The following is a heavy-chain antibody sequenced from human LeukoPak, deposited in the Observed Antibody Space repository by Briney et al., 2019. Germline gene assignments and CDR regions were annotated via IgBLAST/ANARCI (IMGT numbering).Heavy chain of an antibody. CDR1: GFTFSSYS. V-gene: IGHV3-21*01. J-gene: IGHJ6*04. Sequence: GGSLRLSCAASGFTFSSYSMNWVRQAPGKGLEWVSFISSSSSYIYYADSVKGRFTISRDNAKNPLYLQMNSLRAEDTAVYYCAELGITMIGGVWGKGTTVTISS. CDR2: ISSSSSYI. CDR3: AELGITMIGGV. D-gene: IGHD3-10*02.